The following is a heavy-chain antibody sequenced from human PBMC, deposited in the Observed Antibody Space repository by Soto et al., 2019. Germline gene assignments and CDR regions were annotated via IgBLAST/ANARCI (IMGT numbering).Heavy chain of an antibody. J-gene: IGHJ4*02. D-gene: IGHD3-10*01. Sequence: EVQLLESGGGLVQPGGSLRLFCAASGFTFSSYAMSWVRQAPGKGLEWVSAISGSGGSTYYADSVKGRFTISRDNSKNTLYLQMNSLRAEDTAVYYCAKDRLKLKGGSGSYLRFDYWGQGTLVTVSS. CDR1: GFTFSSYA. CDR2: ISGSGGST. CDR3: AKDRLKLKGGSGSYLRFDY. V-gene: IGHV3-23*01.